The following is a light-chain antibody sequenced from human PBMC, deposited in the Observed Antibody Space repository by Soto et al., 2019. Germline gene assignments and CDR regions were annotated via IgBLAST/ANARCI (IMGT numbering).Light chain of an antibody. J-gene: IGKJ4*01. V-gene: IGKV3-20*01. CDR1: QSISGTY. CDR3: QHYGSLVLT. Sequence: EIVLTQSPGTLSLSPAERATLSCRASQSISGTYLAWYQQKPGQAPRLLIYGASSRATGIPDRFSGSGSGTDFTLTISRLEPEDFAVYYCQHYGSLVLTFGGGTKVEIK. CDR2: GAS.